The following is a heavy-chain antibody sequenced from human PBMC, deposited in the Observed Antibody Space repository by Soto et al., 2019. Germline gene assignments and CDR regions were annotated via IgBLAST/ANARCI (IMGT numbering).Heavy chain of an antibody. V-gene: IGHV3-23*01. J-gene: IGHJ6*02. CDR2: IGGSGTTT. CDR3: ARGYYSMDV. CDR1: GFTFSSFA. Sequence: GSLRLSCAASGFTFSSFAMSWVRQAPGKGLEWVSGIGGSGTTTYYADSVRGRFTISRDNSKNTLYLQMNSLRAEDTAVYYCARGYYSMDVWGQGTTVTVSS.